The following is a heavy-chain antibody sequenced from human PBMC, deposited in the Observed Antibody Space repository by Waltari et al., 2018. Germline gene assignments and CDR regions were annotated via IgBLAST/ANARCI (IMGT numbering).Heavy chain of an antibody. CDR1: GYSFTTYA. V-gene: IGHV7-4-1*02. Sequence: QVQLVQSGSELKKPGASVKVSCKAYGYSFTTYAMSWVRQAPGQGLEWMGWINTNSGNPTYAQGFTGRFVFSLDTSVSTAYLQISSLKADDTAMYYCARVSSGSSDYWGQGTLITVSS. J-gene: IGHJ4*02. CDR2: INTNSGNP. D-gene: IGHD6-13*01. CDR3: ARVSSGSSDY.